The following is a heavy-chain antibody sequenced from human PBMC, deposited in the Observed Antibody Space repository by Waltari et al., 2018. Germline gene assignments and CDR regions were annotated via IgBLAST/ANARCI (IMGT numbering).Heavy chain of an antibody. CDR1: GGSISSGAYY. CDR3: ARDRGHCDSISCTDALDI. CDR2: IYDSETT. Sequence: QVQLQESGPGPVKPSQTLSLSCTVSGGSISSGAYYWTWIRQHPGKGLEWIGFIYDSETTYYKPALKSRVSISLETSKNQFSLRLSSVTAADTAVYYCARDRGHCDSISCTDALDIWGQGTMVTVSS. V-gene: IGHV4-31*03. J-gene: IGHJ3*02. D-gene: IGHD2-21*01.